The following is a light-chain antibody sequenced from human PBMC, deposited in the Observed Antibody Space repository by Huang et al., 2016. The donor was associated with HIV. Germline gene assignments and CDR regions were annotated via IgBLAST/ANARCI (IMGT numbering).Light chain of an antibody. Sequence: DIQMTQSPSSLSASVGDRVTITCRASQSISSYLNWYQQQPGKAPKILIYAASSLQSEVPERFSGSGSGTDFTLTISSLQPEDFATYYCQQSYSTPPWTFGQGTKVEIK. V-gene: IGKV1-39*01. J-gene: IGKJ1*01. CDR3: QQSYSTPPWT. CDR2: AAS. CDR1: QSISSY.